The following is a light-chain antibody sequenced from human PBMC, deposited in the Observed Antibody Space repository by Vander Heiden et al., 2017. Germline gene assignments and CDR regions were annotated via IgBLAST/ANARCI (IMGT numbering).Light chain of an antibody. Sequence: SFDLTQPPWVPESPRQTPTITCSGDAMTEQYGYWYQQKPGQAPVMVIYEASKRPSGIPERFSGSNSGGTVALTISGVQAEDEADYYCQSADSSGSYGVFGGGTKLTVL. J-gene: IGLJ2*01. CDR3: QSADSSGSYGV. CDR2: EAS. V-gene: IGLV3-25*03. CDR1: AMTEQY.